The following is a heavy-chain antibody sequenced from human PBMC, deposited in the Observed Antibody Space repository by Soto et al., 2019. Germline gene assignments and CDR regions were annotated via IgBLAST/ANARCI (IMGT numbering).Heavy chain of an antibody. Sequence: QVQLQESGPGLVKPSETLSLTCTVSGGSISSYYWSWIRQPPGKGLEWIGYIYYSGSTNYNPSLKIRVTISVDTSKNQFALKLSSVTAADTAVYYCARQAAADYWGQGTLVTVSS. D-gene: IGHD6-25*01. CDR2: IYYSGST. CDR1: GGSISSYY. J-gene: IGHJ4*02. V-gene: IGHV4-59*08. CDR3: ARQAAADY.